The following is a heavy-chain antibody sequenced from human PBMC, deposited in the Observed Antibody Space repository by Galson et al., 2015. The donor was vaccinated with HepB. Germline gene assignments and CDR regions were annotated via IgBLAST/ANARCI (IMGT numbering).Heavy chain of an antibody. D-gene: IGHD3-16*01. V-gene: IGHV4-59*08. Sequence: SETLSLTCTVSGGSISSYYWSWIRQPPGRGLQWIGYIYYSGSTNYNPSLKSRVTISVDTSKNQFSLRLNSVTAADTAVYYCARQKGILMPFDYWGQGTLVAVSS. CDR2: IYYSGST. CDR3: ARQKGILMPFDY. CDR1: GGSISSYY. J-gene: IGHJ4*02.